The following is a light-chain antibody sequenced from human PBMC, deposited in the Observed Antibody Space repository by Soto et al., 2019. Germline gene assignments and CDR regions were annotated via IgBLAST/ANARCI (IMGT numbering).Light chain of an antibody. CDR1: QSISSY. CDR3: QQSYITPPIT. CDR2: AAS. Sequence: DIQVTQSPSSLSASVGDRVTITCRASQSISSYLNWYQQKPGKAPKLLIYAASSLQSGVPSRFSGSGSGTDFTLTISSLQTEDFATYYCQQSYITPPITFGQGTRLEIK. V-gene: IGKV1-39*01. J-gene: IGKJ5*01.